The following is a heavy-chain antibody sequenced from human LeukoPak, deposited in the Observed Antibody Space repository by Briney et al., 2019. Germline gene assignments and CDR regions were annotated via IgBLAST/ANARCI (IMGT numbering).Heavy chain of an antibody. CDR1: RFTFSSYS. CDR3: ASSIVVVTARYNWFDP. CDR2: ISSSGNYI. J-gene: IGHJ5*02. D-gene: IGHD2-21*02. V-gene: IGHV3-21*01. Sequence: GGSLRLSCAASRFTFSSYSMNWVRQAPGKGLEWVSSISSSGNYIYYADSVKGRFTISRDNAKNSLYLQMNSLRAEDTAVYYCASSIVVVTARYNWFDPWGQGTLVTVSS.